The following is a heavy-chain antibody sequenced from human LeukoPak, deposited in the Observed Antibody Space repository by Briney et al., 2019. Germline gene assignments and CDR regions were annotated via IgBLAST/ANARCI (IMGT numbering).Heavy chain of an antibody. CDR3: TRDPGTVAIDY. D-gene: IGHD6-19*01. J-gene: IGHJ4*02. Sequence: GGSLRLSCAASGFTFYDYAMSWVRQAPGKGLEWVSGIGKNGGNPGYADSVKGRFTISRDNAKNSLYLQMNSLRAEDTALFFCTRDPGTVAIDYWGQGTLVTVSS. CDR1: GFTFYDYA. CDR2: IGKNGGNP. V-gene: IGHV3-20*04.